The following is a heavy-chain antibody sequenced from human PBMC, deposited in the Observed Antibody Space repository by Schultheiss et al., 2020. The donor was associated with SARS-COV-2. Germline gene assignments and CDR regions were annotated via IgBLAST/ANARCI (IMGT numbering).Heavy chain of an antibody. CDR2: IWHDGSNK. D-gene: IGHD2-2*01. CDR1: GFTFSSYG. Sequence: GGSLRLSCAASGFTFSSYGMHWVRQTPGKGLEWMALIWHDGSNKYYADSVKGRFSISRDNSKNTLYLQMNSLRAEDTAVYYCARALVAVPAAIGSYYYGMAVWGQGTTVTVSS. CDR3: ARALVAVPAAIGSYYYGMAV. J-gene: IGHJ6*02. V-gene: IGHV3-33*01.